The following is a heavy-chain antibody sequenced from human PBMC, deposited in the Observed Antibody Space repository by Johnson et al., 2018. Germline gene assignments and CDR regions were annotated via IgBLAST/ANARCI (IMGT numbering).Heavy chain of an antibody. CDR3: ARTFGDYNFLPFDV. V-gene: IGHV4-30-4*01. CDR1: GGSITSGDYY. D-gene: IGHD4-17*01. Sequence: QVQLQESGPGLVKPSQTLSLTCIVSGGSITSGDYYWGWIRQPPGKGLEWVGYIFHRGITYYNPSLKRRATITVDTSKNQFSLKLNSVTAADTAVYYCARTFGDYNFLPFDVWGQGTMVTVSS. CDR2: IFHRGIT. J-gene: IGHJ3*01.